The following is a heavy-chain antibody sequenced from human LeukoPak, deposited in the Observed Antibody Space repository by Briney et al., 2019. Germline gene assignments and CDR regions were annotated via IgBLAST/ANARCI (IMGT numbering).Heavy chain of an antibody. CDR2: IYTSGST. D-gene: IGHD1-26*01. J-gene: IGHJ4*02. CDR1: GGSISSYY. CDR3: ARGSYSHNFDY. Sequence: SSETLSLTCTVSGGSISSYYWSWIRQPAGKGLEWIGRIYTSGSTNYNPSLKSRVTMSVDTSKNQFSLKLSSVTAADTAVYYCARGSYSHNFDYWGQATLVTVSS. V-gene: IGHV4-4*07.